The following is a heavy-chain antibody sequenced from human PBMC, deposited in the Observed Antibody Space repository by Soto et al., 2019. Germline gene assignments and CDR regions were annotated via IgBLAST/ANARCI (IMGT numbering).Heavy chain of an antibody. D-gene: IGHD3-22*01. V-gene: IGHV5-51*01. CDR2: IYPGDSDT. J-gene: IGHJ6*02. CDR3: ARSYYYYDSSGYGEPYYYYYGMDV. CDR1: GYSFTSYW. Sequence: PGESLKISCKGSGYSFTSYWIGWVRQMPGKGLEWMGIIYPGDSDTRYSPSFQGQVTISADKSISTAYLQWSSLKASDTAMYYCARSYYYYDSSGYGEPYYYYYGMDVWGQGTTVTVSS.